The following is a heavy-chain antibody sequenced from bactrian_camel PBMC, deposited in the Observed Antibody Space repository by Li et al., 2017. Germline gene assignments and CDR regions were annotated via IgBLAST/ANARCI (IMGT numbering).Heavy chain of an antibody. CDR2: IDTSGHRT. Sequence: VQLVESGGGSVQAGGSLRLSCDVSGYSVQTAYMAWFRQAPGKMREGVAMIDTSGHRTYYADSVNGRFTVSQDNAKNTVHLHMNSLKPEDSSMYYCAAEEYCGGSWDLPVNYNYWGQGTQVTVS. CDR3: AAEEYCGGSWDLPVNYNY. V-gene: IGHV3S40*01. CDR1: GYSVQTAY. D-gene: IGHD2*01. J-gene: IGHJ4*01.